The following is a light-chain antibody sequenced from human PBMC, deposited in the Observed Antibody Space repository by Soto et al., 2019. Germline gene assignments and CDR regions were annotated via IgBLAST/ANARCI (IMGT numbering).Light chain of an antibody. V-gene: IGKV3-15*01. CDR1: QTVGSD. J-gene: IGKJ1*01. Sequence: EIVMTQSPATLSVSPGERAALSCIASQTVGSDLAWYQQRPGQPPSLLVYGAATRATGVPARFRGSGSGTEFTLTISSLQSEDFAVYYCQHYKTWPLAFGQGTKVETK. CDR3: QHYKTWPLA. CDR2: GAA.